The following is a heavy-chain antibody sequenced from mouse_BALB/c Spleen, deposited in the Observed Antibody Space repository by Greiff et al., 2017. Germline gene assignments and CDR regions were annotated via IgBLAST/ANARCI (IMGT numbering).Heavy chain of an antibody. V-gene: IGHV5-6*01. CDR1: GFTFSSYG. CDR2: ISSGGSYT. Sequence: EVKLVESGGDLVKPGGSLKLSCAASGFTFSSYGMSWVRQTPDKRLEWVATISSGGSYTYYPDSVKGRFTISRDNAKNTLYLQMSSLKSEDTAMYYCARQVITTVVATDYWGQGTTLTVSS. CDR3: ARQVITTVVATDY. J-gene: IGHJ2*01. D-gene: IGHD1-1*01.